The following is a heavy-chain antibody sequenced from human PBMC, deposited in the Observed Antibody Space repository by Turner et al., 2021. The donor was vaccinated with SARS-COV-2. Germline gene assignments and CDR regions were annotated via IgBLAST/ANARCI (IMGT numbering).Heavy chain of an antibody. CDR2: ITDGGNT. V-gene: IGHV3-66*01. CDR3: AREKEEAVPGTSMDV. J-gene: IGHJ6*04. CDR1: RFTVSTNQ. Sequence: VQVVASGGGFVQPGGSLRLSCAASRFTVSTNQMTWVRQAPGKGLEWVSLITDGGNTSYADSVKGRFTVSRDNSKNKVYLQKNSQRDEDTAVYFCAREKEEAVPGTSMDVWGKGTTVTVSS. D-gene: IGHD6-13*01.